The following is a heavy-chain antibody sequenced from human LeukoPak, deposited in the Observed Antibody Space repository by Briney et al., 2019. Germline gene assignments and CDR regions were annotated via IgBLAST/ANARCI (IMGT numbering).Heavy chain of an antibody. J-gene: IGHJ3*02. CDR3: ARRLTGGCSSTSCYDAFDI. Sequence: SVKVSCKASGGTFSSYAISWVRQAPGRGLEWMGGIIPIFGTASYAQKFQGRVTITADESTSTAYMELSSLRSEDTAVYYCARRLTGGCSSTSCYDAFDIWGQGTMVTVSS. V-gene: IGHV1-69*13. CDR1: GGTFSSYA. D-gene: IGHD2-2*01. CDR2: IIPIFGTA.